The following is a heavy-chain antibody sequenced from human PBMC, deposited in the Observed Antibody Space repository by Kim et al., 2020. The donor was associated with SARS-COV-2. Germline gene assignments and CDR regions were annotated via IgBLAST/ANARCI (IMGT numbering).Heavy chain of an antibody. V-gene: IGHV3-30-3*01. Sequence: GGSLRLSCAASGLSFDNSAMNWVRQAPGKGLEWVAVISFDGRNKAYADSVKGRFTISRDNSKSTLHLQMNSLRVEDTAVYYCARGNYYESVSLSDYYNGMDVWGQGTTLTVSS. D-gene: IGHD3-10*01. CDR1: GLSFDNSA. CDR2: ISFDGRNK. CDR3: ARGNYYESVSLSDYYNGMDV. J-gene: IGHJ6*02.